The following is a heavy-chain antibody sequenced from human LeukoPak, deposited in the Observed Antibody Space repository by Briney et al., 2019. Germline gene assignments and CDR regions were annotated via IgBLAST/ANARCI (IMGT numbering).Heavy chain of an antibody. CDR2: IHASGTT. V-gene: IGHV4-4*07. Sequence: PSETLSLTCNVSGGSISSYFWTWIRQPAGKGLEWIGRIHASGTTNYNSSLKSRVSMSVDTSKNQFSLKLTTVTAADTAVYYCARAGAYVYGNAYDDWGQGTLVSASS. D-gene: IGHD5-12*01. J-gene: IGHJ4*02. CDR1: GGSISSYF. CDR3: ARAGAYVYGNAYDD.